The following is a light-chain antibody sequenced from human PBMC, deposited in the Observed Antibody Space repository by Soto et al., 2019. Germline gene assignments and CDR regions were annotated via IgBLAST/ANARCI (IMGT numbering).Light chain of an antibody. CDR3: KSFTSSHSVTYG. Sequence: SALTQPASVSGSSGQSITISCSGTNSDIGSYNYVSWYLQHPVKAPKLIVFEVSNRPSGISDRFSGSKSGNTAYLTISGLQTEDEAVYYCKSFTSSHSVTYGFGNGTKVTV. CDR1: NSDIGSYNY. V-gene: IGLV2-14*01. J-gene: IGLJ1*01. CDR2: EVS.